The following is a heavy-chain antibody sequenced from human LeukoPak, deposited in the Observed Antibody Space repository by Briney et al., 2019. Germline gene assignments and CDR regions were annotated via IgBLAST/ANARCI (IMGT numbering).Heavy chain of an antibody. J-gene: IGHJ6*02. V-gene: IGHV4-31*03. CDR2: IYYSGST. CDR3: ARGRVIAVAGRVEYYYGMDV. D-gene: IGHD6-19*01. Sequence: SETLSLTCTVSGGSISSGGYYWSWIRQHPGKGLEWIGYIYYSGSTCYNPSLKSRVTISVDTSKNQFSLKLSSVTAADTAVYYCARGRVIAVAGRVEYYYGMDVWGQGTTVTVSS. CDR1: GGSISSGGYY.